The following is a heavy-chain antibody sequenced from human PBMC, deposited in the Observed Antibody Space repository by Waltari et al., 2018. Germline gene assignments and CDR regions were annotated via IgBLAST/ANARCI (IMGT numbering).Heavy chain of an antibody. Sequence: EVQLVESGGGLVKPGGSLRLSCAASGFTFSSYSMNWVRQAPGKGLEWVSSISRSSSYIYYADSVKGRFTISRDNAKNTLYLQMNSLRAEDTAVYYCARGGGSLDYWGQGTQVTVSS. CDR2: ISRSSSYI. J-gene: IGHJ4*02. D-gene: IGHD3-10*01. CDR1: GFTFSSYS. V-gene: IGHV3-21*06. CDR3: ARGGGSLDY.